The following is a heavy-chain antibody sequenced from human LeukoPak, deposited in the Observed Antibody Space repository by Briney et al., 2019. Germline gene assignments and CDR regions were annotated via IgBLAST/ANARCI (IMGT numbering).Heavy chain of an antibody. CDR2: TNPSGGST. CDR1: GYTFTNYY. V-gene: IGHV1-46*01. J-gene: IGHJ4*02. D-gene: IGHD4-17*01. CDR3: ARSTVTRQFDY. Sequence: ASVKVSCKASGYTFTNYYMHWVRQAPGQGLEWMGITNPSGGSTSYAQKFQGRVTMTRDMSTSTVYMELSSLRSEDTAVYYCARSTVTRQFDYWGQGTLVTVSS.